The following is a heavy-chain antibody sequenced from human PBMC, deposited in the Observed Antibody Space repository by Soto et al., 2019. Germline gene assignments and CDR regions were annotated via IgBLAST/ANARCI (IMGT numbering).Heavy chain of an antibody. CDR1: GFTFSSYS. CDR2: ISTTSSSI. CDR3: ARKGVAFDY. D-gene: IGHD3-3*01. Sequence: LRLSCAASGFTFSSYSMNWVRQAPGKGLEWISYISTTSSSIYYADSVKGRFTISRDNAKNSLFLQMNSLRDEDTAVYYCARKGVAFDYWGQGALVTVSS. V-gene: IGHV3-48*02. J-gene: IGHJ4*02.